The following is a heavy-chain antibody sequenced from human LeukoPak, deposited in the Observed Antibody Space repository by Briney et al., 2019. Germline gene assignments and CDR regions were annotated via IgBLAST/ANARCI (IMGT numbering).Heavy chain of an antibody. Sequence: GRSLRLSCAASGFSFSRYGMHWVRQAPGRGLEWVSAISGSGIDTYYGDSVKGRFTISRDSSKSMLYLYMSSLRVEDTAIYYCAKEGSSGWYDYYGMDVWGQGTTVTVSS. CDR3: AKEGSSGWYDYYGMDV. CDR1: GFSFSRYG. D-gene: IGHD6-19*01. V-gene: IGHV3-23*01. J-gene: IGHJ6*02. CDR2: ISGSGIDT.